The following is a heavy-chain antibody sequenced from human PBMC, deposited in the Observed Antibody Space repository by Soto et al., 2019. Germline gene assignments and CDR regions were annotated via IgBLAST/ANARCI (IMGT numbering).Heavy chain of an antibody. CDR3: ARVGRGNDFPRWYFDY. V-gene: IGHV4-31*03. Sequence: PSETLSLTCTVSGGSISDNAYYWIWVRQHPGRGLEWIGYMYYSGHSYYNPSLRSRVTISVDTSKNQFSLKLSSVTAADTAVYYCARVGRGNDFPRWYFDYWGQGTLVTVSX. J-gene: IGHJ4*02. CDR2: MYYSGHS. D-gene: IGHD1-1*01. CDR1: GGSISDNAYY.